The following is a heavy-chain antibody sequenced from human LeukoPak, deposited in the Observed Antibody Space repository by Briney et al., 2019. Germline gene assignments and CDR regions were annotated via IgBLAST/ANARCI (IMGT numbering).Heavy chain of an antibody. CDR1: GFTFSDYY. D-gene: IGHD3-10*01. J-gene: IGHJ4*02. Sequence: GGSLRLSCAASGFTFSDYYMSWLRPAPGKGLEWVSYISSSGSTIYYADSVKGRFTISRDTAKNSLYLQMNSLRAEDTAVYYCAREIVRMVRGVKYFDYWGQGTLVTVSS. CDR3: AREIVRMVRGVKYFDY. V-gene: IGHV3-11*04. CDR2: ISSSGSTI.